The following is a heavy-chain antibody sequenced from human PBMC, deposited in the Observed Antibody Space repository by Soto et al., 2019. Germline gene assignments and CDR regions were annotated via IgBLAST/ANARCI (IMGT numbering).Heavy chain of an antibody. CDR3: AGSLGDPPLLHEYYMDV. D-gene: IGHD3-10*01. CDR1: GFTFSSYG. V-gene: IGHV3-33*01. CDR2: IWYDGSNK. J-gene: IGHJ6*03. Sequence: QVQRVESGGGVVQPGRSLRLSCAASGFTFSSYGMHWVRQAPGKGLEWVAVIWYDGSNKYYADSVKGRFTISRDNSKNTLYLQMNSLRAEDTAVYYCAGSLGDPPLLHEYYMDVWGKGTTVTVSS.